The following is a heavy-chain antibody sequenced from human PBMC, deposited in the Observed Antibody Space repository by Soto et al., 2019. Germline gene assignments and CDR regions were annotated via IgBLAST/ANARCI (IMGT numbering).Heavy chain of an antibody. J-gene: IGHJ4*02. D-gene: IGHD6-19*01. CDR1: GFTVSSNY. CDR3: ASIPRIAVAATGRSFDY. Sequence: GGSLRLSCAASGFTVSSNYMSWVRQAPGKGLEWVSVIYSGGSTYYADSVKGRFTISRHNSKNTLYLQMNSLRAEDTAVYYCASIPRIAVAATGRSFDYWGQGTLVTVSS. CDR2: IYSGGST. V-gene: IGHV3-53*04.